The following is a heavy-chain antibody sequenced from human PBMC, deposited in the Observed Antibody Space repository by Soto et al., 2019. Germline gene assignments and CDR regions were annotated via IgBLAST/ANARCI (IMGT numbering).Heavy chain of an antibody. V-gene: IGHV1-2*02. J-gene: IGHJ4*02. CDR1: GYIFTGYY. CDR3: ARDRYSGYNSQFDY. Sequence: GDSVKVSCKASGYIFTGYYIHWVRQAPGQGLEWMGWINPNTRGTHSAQRFQGRVTMTRDTSISTAYMELSSLRSDDSAVYYCARDRYSGYNSQFDYWGQGTLVTVSS. D-gene: IGHD5-12*01. CDR2: INPNTRGT.